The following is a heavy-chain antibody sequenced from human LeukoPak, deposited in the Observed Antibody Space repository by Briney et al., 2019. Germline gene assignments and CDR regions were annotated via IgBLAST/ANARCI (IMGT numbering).Heavy chain of an antibody. CDR3: ARDKGTSYLSSFDY. Sequence: GGSLRLSCAASGFTVSSNYMSWVRQAPGKGLEWVSVIYSGGTTYYADSVKGRFTISRDNSKNTLYLQMNSLRAADTAVYYCARDKGTSYLSSFDYWGQGTLVTVSS. CDR2: IYSGGTT. D-gene: IGHD6-6*01. J-gene: IGHJ4*02. CDR1: GFTVSSNY. V-gene: IGHV3-53*05.